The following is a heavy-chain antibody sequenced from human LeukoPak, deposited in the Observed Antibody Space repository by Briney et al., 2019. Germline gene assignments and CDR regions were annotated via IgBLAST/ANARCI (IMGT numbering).Heavy chain of an antibody. Sequence: SETLSLTCAVYGGSFSLYYWSWIRQSPGKGLEWIAEIDHRGDTNYNPSVKSRVTISVDTSKNQFSLKVRSLSAADTAVYYCARGATISETGYFDFWGQGTLVTVSS. CDR2: IDHRGDT. CDR1: GGSFSLYY. D-gene: IGHD5-24*01. V-gene: IGHV4-34*01. CDR3: ARGATISETGYFDF. J-gene: IGHJ4*03.